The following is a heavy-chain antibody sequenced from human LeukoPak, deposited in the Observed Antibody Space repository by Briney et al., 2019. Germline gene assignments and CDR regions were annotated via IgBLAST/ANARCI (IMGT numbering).Heavy chain of an antibody. D-gene: IGHD3-16*01. V-gene: IGHV3-33*01. J-gene: IGHJ6*02. CDR2: IWYDGTFK. CDR3: ARDWGPGYYFAKDV. CDR1: GFTFSSYG. Sequence: TGGSLRLSCAASGFTFSSYGMHWVRQAPGKGLEWVSVIWYDGTFKYYADSVKGRFTVSRDNSKNTLNLQMNSLRAEDSAVYYCARDWGPGYYFAKDVWGQGTTVTVSS.